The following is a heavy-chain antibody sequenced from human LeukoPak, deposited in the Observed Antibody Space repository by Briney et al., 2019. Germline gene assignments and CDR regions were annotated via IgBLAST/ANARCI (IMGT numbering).Heavy chain of an antibody. CDR1: GYTFTSYG. Sequence: ASVKVSCKASGYTFTSYGISWVRQAPGQGLEWMGWISAYNGNTNYAQKLQGRGTMTTDTSTSTAYMELRSLRSDDTAVYYCARTHYYDSSGYYSDYFDYWGQGTLVTVSS. V-gene: IGHV1-18*01. CDR3: ARTHYYDSSGYYSDYFDY. D-gene: IGHD3-22*01. CDR2: ISAYNGNT. J-gene: IGHJ4*02.